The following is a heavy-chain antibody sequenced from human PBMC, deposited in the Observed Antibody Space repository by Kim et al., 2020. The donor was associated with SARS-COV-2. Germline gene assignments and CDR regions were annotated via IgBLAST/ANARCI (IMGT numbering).Heavy chain of an antibody. V-gene: IGHV1-69*04. J-gene: IGHJ4*02. D-gene: IGHD1-7*01. CDR2: IIPILGIA. Sequence: SVKVSCKASGGTFSSYTISWVRQAPGQGLEWMGRIIPILGIANYAQKFQGRVTITADKSTSTAYMELSSLRSEDTAVYYCARDLGAGTTEEDGHYDYWGQGTLVTVSS. CDR3: ARDLGAGTTEEDGHYDY. CDR1: GGTFSSYT.